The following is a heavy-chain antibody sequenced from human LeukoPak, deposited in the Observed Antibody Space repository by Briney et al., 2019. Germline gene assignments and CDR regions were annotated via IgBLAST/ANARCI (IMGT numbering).Heavy chain of an antibody. D-gene: IGHD5-12*01. J-gene: IGHJ4*02. CDR1: GGSISRSSYS. CDR3: VRQSDYDDGTPYFDY. Sequence: SETLSLTCTVSGGSISRSSYSWGWIRQPPGKGLEWIGYIYFSGSTCYNPSLKIRATISVDTSKNHFSLTLSSVTTTHTAADYCVRQSDYDDGTPYFDYWGQGTLVTVSS. CDR2: IYFSGST. V-gene: IGHV4-61*05.